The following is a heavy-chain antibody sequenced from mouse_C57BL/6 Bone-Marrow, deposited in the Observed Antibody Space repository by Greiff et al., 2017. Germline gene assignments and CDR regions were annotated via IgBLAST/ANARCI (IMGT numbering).Heavy chain of an antibody. J-gene: IGHJ2*01. V-gene: IGHV6-6*01. CDR1: GFTFSDAW. D-gene: IGHD2-4*01. Sequence: EVQGVESGGGLVQPGGSMKLSCAASGFTFSDAWMDWVRQSPEKGLEWVAEIRNKANNHATYYAESVKGRFTISRDDSKSSVYLQMNSLRAEDTGIYYCTLIYYDYSYYFDYWGQGTTLTVSS. CDR2: IRNKANNHAT. CDR3: TLIYYDYSYYFDY.